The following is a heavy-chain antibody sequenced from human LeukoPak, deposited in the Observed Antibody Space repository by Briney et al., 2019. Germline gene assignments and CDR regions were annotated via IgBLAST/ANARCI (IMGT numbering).Heavy chain of an antibody. D-gene: IGHD3-10*01. V-gene: IGHV1-18*01. CDR1: GYDFTTYG. J-gene: IGHJ3*02. CDR2: ISAYNGQT. Sequence: ASVKVSCKASGYDFTTYGMSWVRQAPGQGLEWMGWISAYNGQTDYAQKLQGRVTMTTDTSTSTGYMELRSLRSGDTAVYYCAAGVATNGFDIWGRGTVVTVSS. CDR3: AAGVATNGFDI.